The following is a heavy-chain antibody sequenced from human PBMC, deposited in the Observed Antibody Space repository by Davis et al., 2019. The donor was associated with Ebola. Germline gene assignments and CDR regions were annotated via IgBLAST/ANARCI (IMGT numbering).Heavy chain of an antibody. CDR3: ARATYYYDSSGYPDY. CDR1: GYTFTSYG. D-gene: IGHD3-22*01. Sequence: ASVKVSCKASGYTFTSYGISWVRQAPGQGLEWMGWISAYNGNTNYAQKLQGRVTMTTDTSTSTAYMELRSLRSEDTAVYYCARATYYYDSSGYPDYWGQGTLVTVSS. CDR2: ISAYNGNT. J-gene: IGHJ4*02. V-gene: IGHV1-18*04.